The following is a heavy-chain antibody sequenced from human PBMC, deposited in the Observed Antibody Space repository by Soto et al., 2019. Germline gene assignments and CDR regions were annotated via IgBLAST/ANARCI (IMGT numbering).Heavy chain of an antibody. V-gene: IGHV4-31*03. CDR1: GGSISSGGYY. D-gene: IGHD5-18*01. CDR3: ASTLDTAMVTFFDY. Sequence: SETLSLTCTVSGGSISSGGYYWSWIRQHPGKGLEWIGYIYYSGSTYYNPSLKSRVTISVDTSKNQFSLKLSSVTAADTAVYYCASTLDTAMVTFFDYWGQGTLVTVSS. CDR2: IYYSGST. J-gene: IGHJ4*02.